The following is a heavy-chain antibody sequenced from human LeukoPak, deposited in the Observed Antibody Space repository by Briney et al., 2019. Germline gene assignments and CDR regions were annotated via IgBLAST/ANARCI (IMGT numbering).Heavy chain of an antibody. D-gene: IGHD6-6*01. J-gene: IGHJ4*02. Sequence: ASVKVSCKASGYTFTSYGISWVRQAPGQGLEWMGWICAYNGNTNYEQKLQGRITMTTDTSTRTAYMELRSLRSDDTAVYYCARTKTRYSSSSGGEYWGQGTLVTVSS. CDR1: GYTFTSYG. V-gene: IGHV1-18*01. CDR2: ICAYNGNT. CDR3: ARTKTRYSSSSGGEY.